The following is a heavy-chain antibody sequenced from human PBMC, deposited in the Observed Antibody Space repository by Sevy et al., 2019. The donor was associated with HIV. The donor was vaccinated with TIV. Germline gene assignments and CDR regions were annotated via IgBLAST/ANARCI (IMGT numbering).Heavy chain of an antibody. D-gene: IGHD2-15*01. J-gene: IGHJ6*02. V-gene: IGHV4-59*01. CDR1: GGSISIYY. CDR3: ARAVGYYYYAMDV. CDR2: IYYSGSSGNT. Sequence: SETPSLTCTVSGGSISIYYWSWIRQPPGKGLEWIGSIYYSGSSGNTNYNPSLKSRVTISVDTSKSEFSLKLRSVTAADTAVYYCARAVGYYYYAMDVWGQGTTVTVSS.